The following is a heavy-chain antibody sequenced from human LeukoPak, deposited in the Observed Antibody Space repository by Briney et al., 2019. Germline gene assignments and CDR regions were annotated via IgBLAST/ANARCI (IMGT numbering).Heavy chain of an antibody. CDR2: MNPNSGNT. J-gene: IGHJ6*02. V-gene: IGHV1-8*01. Sequence: ASVKVSCKASGYTFTSYDINWVRQATGQGLEWMGWMNPNSGNTGYAQKFQGRVTMTRNTSISTAYMELSSLRSEDTAVYYCARAGDYDSSGYYFYYYYGMDVWSQGTTVTVSS. CDR1: GYTFTSYD. D-gene: IGHD3-22*01. CDR3: ARAGDYDSSGYYFYYYYGMDV.